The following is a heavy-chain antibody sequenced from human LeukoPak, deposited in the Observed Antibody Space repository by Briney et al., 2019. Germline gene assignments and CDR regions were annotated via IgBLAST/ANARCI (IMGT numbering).Heavy chain of an antibody. CDR2: IKEGGSEK. J-gene: IGHJ6*03. CDR3: ARDVIARNYYYMDV. D-gene: IGHD2-15*01. Sequence: GGSLRLSCAASGFIFSSYWMSWVRQAPGKGLEWVANIKEGGSEKDYVDSVKGRFTISRDNAKNSLYLQMNSLRAEDTAVYYCARDVIARNYYYMDVWGKGTTVTVSS. V-gene: IGHV3-7*01. CDR1: GFIFSSYW.